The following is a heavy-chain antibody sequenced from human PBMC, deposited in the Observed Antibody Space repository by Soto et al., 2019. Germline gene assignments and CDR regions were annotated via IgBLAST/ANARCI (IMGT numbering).Heavy chain of an antibody. CDR2: IYHGGST. CDR1: GFSISSGGYS. CDR3: ARVPSP. Sequence: QLQLQESGSGLVKPSQTLALTCAVSGFSISSGGYSWSWIRQPPGKVLEWIGYIYHGGSTYYNPSLKSRVTITVDRSKNQFSLKLRSVTAADTDVYYCARVPSPWGQGTLVTVSS. V-gene: IGHV4-30-2*01. J-gene: IGHJ5*02.